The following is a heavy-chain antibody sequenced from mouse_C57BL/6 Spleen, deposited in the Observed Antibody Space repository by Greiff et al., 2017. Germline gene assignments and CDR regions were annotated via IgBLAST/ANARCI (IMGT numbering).Heavy chain of an antibody. J-gene: IGHJ4*01. CDR1: GYTFTTYP. Sequence: QVQLKESGAELVKPGASVKMSCKASGYTFTTYPIEWMKQNHGKSLEWIGNFHPYNDDTKYNEKFKGKATLTVAKSSSTVYLELSRLTSDDSAVYYCARRGIFYAMDYWGQGTSVTVSS. CDR3: ARRGIFYAMDY. V-gene: IGHV1-47*01. CDR2: FHPYNDDT.